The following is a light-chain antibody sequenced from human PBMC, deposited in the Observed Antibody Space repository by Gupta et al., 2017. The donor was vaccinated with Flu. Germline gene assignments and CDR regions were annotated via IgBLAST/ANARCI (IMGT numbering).Light chain of an antibody. CDR2: GAS. CDR1: QSVSSSY. CDR3: QQEGSSPYI. J-gene: IGKJ2*01. Sequence: EIVLTQSPGTLSLSPGERATLSCRASQSVSSSYLAWYQQKPGQAPRLLIYGASSRATGIPDRFSNSGSGTEFTLTISRREPEDFAVYYCQQEGSSPYIFGQGTXLEIK. V-gene: IGKV3-20*01.